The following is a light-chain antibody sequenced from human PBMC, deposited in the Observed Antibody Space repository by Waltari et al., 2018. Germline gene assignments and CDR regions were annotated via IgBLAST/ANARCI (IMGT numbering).Light chain of an antibody. Sequence: EIVVTQSPAPLSVSPDERVTLSCRASHSIGRHVAWYQQKPGQAPRLLIYDASTRAAGIPPRFSGSGSGTEFTLTISSLQSEDSAVYFCQQYHNWLRWTFGQGARLEVK. V-gene: IGKV3-15*01. CDR1: HSIGRH. J-gene: IGKJ1*01. CDR3: QQYHNWLRWT. CDR2: DAS.